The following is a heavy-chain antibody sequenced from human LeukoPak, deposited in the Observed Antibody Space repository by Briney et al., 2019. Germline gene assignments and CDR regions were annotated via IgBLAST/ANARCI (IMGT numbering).Heavy chain of an antibody. CDR2: INSDGSST. J-gene: IGHJ4*02. Sequence: QTGGSLRLSCAASGFTFSTYWMHWVRQAPGKGLVWVSRINSDGSSTTYADSVKGRFTISRDNAKNTLYLQMNSLRAEDTAVYYCARDRGTYGAASGYWGQGTLVTVSS. CDR3: ARDRGTYGAASGY. CDR1: GFTFSTYW. V-gene: IGHV3-74*01. D-gene: IGHD1-26*01.